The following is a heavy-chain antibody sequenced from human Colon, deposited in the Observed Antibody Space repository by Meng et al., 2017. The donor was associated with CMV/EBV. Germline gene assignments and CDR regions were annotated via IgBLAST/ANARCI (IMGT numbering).Heavy chain of an antibody. CDR3: ATELSRGGY. CDR2: ISAYNGNT. J-gene: IGHJ4*02. CDR1: GDSFIDFG. V-gene: IGHV1-18*01. Sequence: QVQRVQSGTAVKKPGAAVKFSCKASGDSFIDFGISCVRQAPGQGLEWMGWISAYNGNTNYAPEFQGRVTLTTDTSTTTDTSTTTVYMELRSLRSDDTAIYYCATELSRGGYWGQGTLVTVSS.